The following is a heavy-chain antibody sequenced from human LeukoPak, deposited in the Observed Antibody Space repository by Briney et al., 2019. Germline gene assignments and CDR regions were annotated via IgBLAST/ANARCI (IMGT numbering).Heavy chain of an antibody. D-gene: IGHD3-9*01. Sequence: TGGSLRLSCAASGFTFSSYSMNWVRQAPGKGLEWVSSISSSSSYIYYADSVKGRFTISRDNAKNSLYLQMNSLRAEDTAVYYCARGPILPQGFVFWYWGQGTLVTVSS. J-gene: IGHJ4*02. V-gene: IGHV3-21*01. CDR1: GFTFSSYS. CDR2: ISSSSSYI. CDR3: ARGPILPQGFVFWY.